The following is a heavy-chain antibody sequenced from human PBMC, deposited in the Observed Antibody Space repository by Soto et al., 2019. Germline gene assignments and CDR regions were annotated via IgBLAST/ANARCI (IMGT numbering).Heavy chain of an antibody. CDR2: ISAYNGNT. D-gene: IGHD2-15*01. J-gene: IGHJ6*03. CDR3: ARVFVVVVAATPMPYYYMDV. Sequence: ASVKVSCKASGYTFTRYGISWVRQAHGQGLEWMGWISAYNGNTNYAQKLQGRVTMTTDTSTSTACMELRSLRSDDTAVYYCARVFVVVVAATPMPYYYMDVWGKGTTVTVSS. V-gene: IGHV1-18*01. CDR1: GYTFTRYG.